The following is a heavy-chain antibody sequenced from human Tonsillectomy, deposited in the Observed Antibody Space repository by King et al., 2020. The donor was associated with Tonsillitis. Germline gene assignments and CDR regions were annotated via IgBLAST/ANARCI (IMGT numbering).Heavy chain of an antibody. Sequence: QLVQSGAEVKKPGSSVKVSCKASGGTFSSYVISWVRQAPGEGLEWMGGIIPLSGSTNYAHKFQGRVTITADESTSTAYMELSSLRSEDTAVYYCARGVSLLKQQLVFLDYWGQGTLVTVSS. V-gene: IGHV1-69*12. CDR1: GGTFSSYV. J-gene: IGHJ4*02. CDR2: IIPLSGST. D-gene: IGHD6-13*01. CDR3: ARGVSLLKQQLVFLDY.